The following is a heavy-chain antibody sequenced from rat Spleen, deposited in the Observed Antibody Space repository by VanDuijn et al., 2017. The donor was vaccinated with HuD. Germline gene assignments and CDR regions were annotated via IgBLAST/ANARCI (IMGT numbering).Heavy chain of an antibody. J-gene: IGHJ3*01. CDR1: GFTFSDYY. D-gene: IGHD4-3*01. CDR3: ARLGGLRNWFAY. Sequence: EVQLVESGGGLVQPGRSLKLSCAASGFTFSDYYMAWVRQAPTTGLEWVATINYDGSSTFYRDSVKGRFTISRDNAKSTLYLQLDSLRSEDTATYFCARLGGLRNWFAYWGQGTLVTVSS. V-gene: IGHV5-7*01. CDR2: INYDGSST.